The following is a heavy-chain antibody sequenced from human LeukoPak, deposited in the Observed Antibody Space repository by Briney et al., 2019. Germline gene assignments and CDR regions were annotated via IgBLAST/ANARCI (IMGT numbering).Heavy chain of an antibody. CDR3: ARGGLWGGDY. Sequence: GGSLRLSCAASGLTISGYWMQWVRQAPGKGLVWVSGINSDGSRTGYADSVKGRFTISRDNAKNTLYLQMNSLRADDTAVYYCARGGLWGGDYWGQGTLVTVSS. CDR2: INSDGSRT. J-gene: IGHJ4*02. V-gene: IGHV3-74*01. D-gene: IGHD3-16*01. CDR1: GLTISGYW.